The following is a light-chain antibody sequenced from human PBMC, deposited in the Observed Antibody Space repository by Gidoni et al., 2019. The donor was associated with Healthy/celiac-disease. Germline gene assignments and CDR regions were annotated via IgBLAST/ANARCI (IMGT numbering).Light chain of an antibody. CDR1: QSISNW. Sequence: DIQMTQSPSTLSASVGDRVTITCRASQSISNWLDWYQQKPGKAPKLLIYKASSLESGVPSRFSGSGSGTEFTLTISSLQPEDFATYYCQQYDSYSFTFGRGTKVDIK. J-gene: IGKJ3*01. CDR2: KAS. CDR3: QQYDSYSFT. V-gene: IGKV1-5*03.